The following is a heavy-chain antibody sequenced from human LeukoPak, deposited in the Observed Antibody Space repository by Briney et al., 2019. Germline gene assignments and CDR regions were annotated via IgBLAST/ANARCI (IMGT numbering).Heavy chain of an antibody. CDR3: ARARGNYGSGVRYYFDY. J-gene: IGHJ4*02. CDR2: IYHSEST. Sequence: SETLSLTCTVSDGSLYSYYWGWIRQPPGKGLEWIGEIYHSESTNYNPSLRSRVTISIDKSKSQFSLNLNSVTAADTAVYYCARARGNYGSGVRYYFDYWGQGALVTVSS. V-gene: IGHV4-34*01. D-gene: IGHD3-10*01. CDR1: DGSLYSYY.